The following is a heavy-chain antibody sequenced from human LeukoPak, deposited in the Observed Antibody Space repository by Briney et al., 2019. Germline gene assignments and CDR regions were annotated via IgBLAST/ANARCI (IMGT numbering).Heavy chain of an antibody. V-gene: IGHV1-24*01. J-gene: IGHJ4*02. CDR2: FDPEDGET. CDR1: GYTLTELS. CDR3: ATDGKQLVRRFDY. Sequence: ASVKVSCKVSGYTLTELSMHWVGQAPGKGLEWMGGFDPEDGETIYAQKFQGRVTMTEDTSTDTAYMELSSLRSEDTAVYYCATDGKQLVRRFDYWGQGTLVTVSS. D-gene: IGHD6-13*01.